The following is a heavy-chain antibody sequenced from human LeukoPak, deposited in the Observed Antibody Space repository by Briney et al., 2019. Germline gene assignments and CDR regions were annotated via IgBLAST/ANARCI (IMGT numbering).Heavy chain of an antibody. J-gene: IGHJ4*02. D-gene: IGHD1-1*01. CDR1: GFTVSSNY. CDR2: IYSGGST. V-gene: IGHV3-53*04. Sequence: GGSLRLSCAASGFTVSSNYMSWVRQAPGKGLEWVSVIYSGGSTYSADSVKGRFTISRHQSKNTLYLQLNSLRVDDTAVYYCARRAPTNYFFDNWGQGTLVTVSS. CDR3: ARRAPTNYFFDN.